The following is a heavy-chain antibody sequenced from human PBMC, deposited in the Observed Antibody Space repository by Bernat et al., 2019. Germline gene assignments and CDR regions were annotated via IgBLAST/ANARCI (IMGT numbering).Heavy chain of an antibody. CDR3: ARATGEAFDI. Sequence: QVELQQWGAGLLKPSETLSLTCTVSGGSISSSSYYWGWIRQLPGKGLEWIGSIYYSGSTYYNPSLKSRVTISVDTSKNQFSLKLSSVTAADTAVYYCARATGEAFDIWGQGTMVTVSS. V-gene: IGHV4-39*01. CDR1: GGSISSSSYY. CDR2: IYYSGST. J-gene: IGHJ3*02. D-gene: IGHD5-12*01.